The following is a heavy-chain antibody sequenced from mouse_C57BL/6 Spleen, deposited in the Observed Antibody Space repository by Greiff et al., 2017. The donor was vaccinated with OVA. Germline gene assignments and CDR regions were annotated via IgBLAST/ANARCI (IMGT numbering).Heavy chain of an antibody. CDR3: TRGYYGSNAMDY. CDR1: GYTFTDYE. Sequence: QVQLQQSGAELVRPGASVTLSCKASGYTFTDYEMHWVKQTPVHGLEWIGAIDPETGGTAYNQKFKGKAILTADKSSSTAYMELRSLTSEDSAVYYCTRGYYGSNAMDYWGQGTSVTVSS. CDR2: IDPETGGT. V-gene: IGHV1-15*01. J-gene: IGHJ4*01. D-gene: IGHD1-1*01.